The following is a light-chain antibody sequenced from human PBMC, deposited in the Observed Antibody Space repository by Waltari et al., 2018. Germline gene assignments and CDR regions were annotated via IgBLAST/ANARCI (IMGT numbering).Light chain of an antibody. J-gene: IGLJ1*01. CDR1: SSDVGGYKY. Sequence: QSALTQPASVSGSPGQSITISGTGTSSDVGGYKYVSWYQQHPGKAPKLMIYEVSNRPSGVSNRFSGSKSGNTASLTISGLQAEDEADYYCSSYTSSSTLVFGTGTKVTVL. CDR3: SSYTSSSTLV. CDR2: EVS. V-gene: IGLV2-14*01.